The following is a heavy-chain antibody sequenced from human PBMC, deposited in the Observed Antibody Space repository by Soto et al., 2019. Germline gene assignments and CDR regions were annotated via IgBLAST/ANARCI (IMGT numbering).Heavy chain of an antibody. CDR1: GFSFSSFW. V-gene: IGHV3-7*03. J-gene: IGHJ1*01. D-gene: IGHD5-12*01. CDR3: VRGYSDYTEYFDY. CDR2: IKQDGSEK. Sequence: GVSLRLSCSAPGFSFSSFWMIWVRQAPEKGLEWVAIIKQDGSEKHYVDSVKGRFTVSRDNAEKSLYLQMDSLRPDDTVVYYCVRGYSDYTEYFDYWGQGALVTVSS.